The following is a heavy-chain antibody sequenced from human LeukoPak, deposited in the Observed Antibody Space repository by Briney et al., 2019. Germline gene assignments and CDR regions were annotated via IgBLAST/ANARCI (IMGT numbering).Heavy chain of an antibody. CDR2: ISGSGSST. CDR1: GFTFSSYA. V-gene: IGHV3-23*01. D-gene: IGHD6-6*01. J-gene: IGHJ6*02. CDR3: AKGSSSLRYFYDMDV. Sequence: GGSLRLSCAASGFTFSSYAMSWVRQAPGKGLEWVSTISGSGSSTYYADSVKGRFTISRDNSKNMLYLQVSSLRAEDTAVYYCAKGSSSLRYFYDMDVWGQGTTVIVSS.